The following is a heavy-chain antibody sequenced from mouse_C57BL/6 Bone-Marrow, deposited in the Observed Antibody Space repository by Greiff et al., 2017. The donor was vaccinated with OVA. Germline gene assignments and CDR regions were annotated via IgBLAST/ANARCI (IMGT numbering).Heavy chain of an antibody. CDR3: ASEFLSPPSSYWYFDV. J-gene: IGHJ1*03. CDR2: IYPGSGST. D-gene: IGHD2-10*02. V-gene: IGHV1-55*01. Sequence: QVQLQQPGAELVKPGASVKMSCKASGYTFTSYWITWVKQRPGQGLEWIGDIYPGSGSTNYNEKFKSKATLTVDTSSSTAYMQLSSLTSEDSAVYYGASEFLSPPSSYWYFDVWGTGTTVTVSS. CDR1: GYTFTSYW.